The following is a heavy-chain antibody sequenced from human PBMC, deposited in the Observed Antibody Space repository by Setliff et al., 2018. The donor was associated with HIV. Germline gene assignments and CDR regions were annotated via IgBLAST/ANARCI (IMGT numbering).Heavy chain of an antibody. J-gene: IGHJ4*02. Sequence: SETLSLTCTVSGVSIIYSYWTWIRQPPGKGPEWIGYVHHSGTTYYNPSLKSRVTMSIDTSQNQFSLKLTSVTATDTAVYYCARQAARHFDYWGQGTLVTVSS. CDR3: ARQAARHFDY. V-gene: IGHV4-59*04. D-gene: IGHD6-13*01. CDR1: GVSIIYSY. CDR2: VHHSGTT.